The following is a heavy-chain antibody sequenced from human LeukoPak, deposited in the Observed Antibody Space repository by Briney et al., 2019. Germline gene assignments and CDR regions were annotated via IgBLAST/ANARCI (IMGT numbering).Heavy chain of an antibody. CDR1: GFTFSSYA. CDR3: AKDAGKGSGWYYFDY. V-gene: IGHV3-23*01. Sequence: PGGSLRLSCAASGFTFSSYAMSWVRQGPEKGLEWVSTISGGGDTTYYADSVRGRFTVSRDASKNTLFLQMNSLRAEDTAVYYCAKDAGKGSGWYYFDYWGQGTLVTVSS. CDR2: ISGGGDTT. J-gene: IGHJ4*02. D-gene: IGHD6-13*01.